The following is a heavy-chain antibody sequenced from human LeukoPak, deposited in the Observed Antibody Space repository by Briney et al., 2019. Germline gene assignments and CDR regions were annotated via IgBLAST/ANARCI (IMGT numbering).Heavy chain of an antibody. CDR1: GYTFTSYG. V-gene: IGHV1-18*01. CDR3: ARRDFGASGSWLDY. Sequence: ASVKVSCKASGYTFTSYGISWVGQAPGQGREGMGWISAYNGKTNYAQKLQGRVTMTTDTSTSPAYMELRSLRSDDTAVYYCARRDFGASGSWLDYWGQGTLVTVSS. J-gene: IGHJ4*02. CDR2: ISAYNGKT. D-gene: IGHD6-13*01.